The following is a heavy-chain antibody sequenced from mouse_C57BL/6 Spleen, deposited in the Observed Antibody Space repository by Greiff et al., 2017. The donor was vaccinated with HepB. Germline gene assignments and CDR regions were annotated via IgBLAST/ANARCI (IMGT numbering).Heavy chain of an antibody. D-gene: IGHD1-1*01. CDR2: IHPNSGST. CDR3: AREGVLLREYRRAMDY. CDR1: GYTFTSYW. V-gene: IGHV1-64*01. Sequence: VQLQQPGAELVKPGASVKLSCKASGYTFTSYWMHWVKQRPGQGLEWIGMIHPNSGSTNYNEKVKSKATLTVDKSSSTAYMQLSSLTSEDSAVYYCAREGVLLREYRRAMDYWGQGTSVTVSS. J-gene: IGHJ4*01.